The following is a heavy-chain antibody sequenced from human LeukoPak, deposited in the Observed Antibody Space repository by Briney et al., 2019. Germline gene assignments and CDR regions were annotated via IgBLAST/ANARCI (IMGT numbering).Heavy chain of an antibody. J-gene: IGHJ5*02. V-gene: IGHV1-3*01. CDR1: GYTFTSYA. CDR3: AREAMVRGAPRWYNWFDP. CDR2: INAGNGNT. Sequence: ASVKVSCKASGYTFTSYAMHWVRQAPGQRLEWMGWINAGNGNTKYSQKFQGRVTITRDTSASTAYMELSSLRSEDTAVYYCAREAMVRGAPRWYNWFDPWGQGTLVTVSS. D-gene: IGHD3-10*01.